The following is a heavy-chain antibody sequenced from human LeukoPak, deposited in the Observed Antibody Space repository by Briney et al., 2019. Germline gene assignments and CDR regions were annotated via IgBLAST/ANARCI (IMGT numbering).Heavy chain of an antibody. CDR2: INTNTGNP. D-gene: IGHD3-22*01. CDR3: ARDTDNSRYCYDSSGFDY. J-gene: IGHJ4*02. CDR1: GYTFTSYA. V-gene: IGHV7-4-1*02. Sequence: ASVKVSCKASGYTFTSYAMNWVRQAPGQGLEWMGWINTNTGNPTYAQGFTGRFVFSLDTSVSTAYLQISSLKAEDTAVYYCARDTDNSRYCYDSSGFDYWGQGTLVTVSS.